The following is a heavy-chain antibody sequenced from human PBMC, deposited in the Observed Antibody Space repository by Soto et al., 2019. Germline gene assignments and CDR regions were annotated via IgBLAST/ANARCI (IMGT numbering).Heavy chain of an antibody. CDR3: ARIFDFWSGYYFSY. CDR1: GFALSTSGVA. D-gene: IGHD3-3*01. V-gene: IGHV2-5*02. Sequence: ESGPTLVNPTRTLTLTWTFSGFALSTSGVAVGWLRQAPRKAPEWLAFIFWDDDKRYSPSLENRLTITKDTSKNQVVLTMTNMDPVDTATYYCARIFDFWSGYYFSYWGRGTLVTVSS. CDR2: IFWDDDK. J-gene: IGHJ4*02.